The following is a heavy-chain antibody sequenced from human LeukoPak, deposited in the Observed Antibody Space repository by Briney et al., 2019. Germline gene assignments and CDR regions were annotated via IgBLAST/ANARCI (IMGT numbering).Heavy chain of an antibody. D-gene: IGHD4-23*01. Sequence: ESLPTSCMGSPYTTTICSVCDMRQMPGKGLWCMWIIYPVDSDTRHSPSFQGQVTISADKSISTAYLQWSSLKASDTAMYYCARMSYGGQFPRNDWGQGTLVTVSS. CDR3: ARMSYGGQFPRND. V-gene: IGHV5-51*01. CDR2: IYPVDSDT. CDR1: PYTTTICS. J-gene: IGHJ4*02.